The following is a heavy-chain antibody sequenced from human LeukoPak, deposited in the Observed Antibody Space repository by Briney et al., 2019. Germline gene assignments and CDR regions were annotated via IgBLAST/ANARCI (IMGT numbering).Heavy chain of an antibody. CDR3: ARWAPRYCSSTSCLTFDY. D-gene: IGHD2-2*01. J-gene: IGHJ4*02. CDR1: GGSISSSSYY. CDR2: IYYSGST. V-gene: IGHV4-39*07. Sequence: PSETLSLTCTVSGGSISSSSYYWGWIRQPPGKGLEWIGSIYYSGSTNYNPSLKSRVTISVDTSKNQFSLKLSSVTAADTAVYYCARWAPRYCSSTSCLTFDYWGQGTLVTVSS.